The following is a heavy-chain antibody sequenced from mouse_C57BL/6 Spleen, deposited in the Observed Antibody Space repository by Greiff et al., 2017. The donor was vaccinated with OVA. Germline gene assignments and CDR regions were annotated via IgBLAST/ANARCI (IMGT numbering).Heavy chain of an antibody. Sequence: DVQLVESGGGLVKPGGSLKLSCAASGFTFSSYAMSWVRQTPEKRLEWVATISDGGSYTYYPDNVKGRFTISRDNAKNNLYLQMSHLKSEDTAMYYCARDRGLGRAFDYWGQGTTLTVSS. J-gene: IGHJ2*01. CDR2: ISDGGSYT. V-gene: IGHV5-4*01. CDR1: GFTFSSYA. CDR3: ARDRGLGRAFDY. D-gene: IGHD3-3*01.